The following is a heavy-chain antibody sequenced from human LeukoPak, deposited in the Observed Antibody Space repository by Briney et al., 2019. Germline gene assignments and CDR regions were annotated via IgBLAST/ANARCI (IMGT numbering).Heavy chain of an antibody. J-gene: IGHJ4*02. V-gene: IGHV4-4*07. D-gene: IGHD6-19*01. CDR3: AGEIAVAGKGPAY. CDR1: GGSISSYY. Sequence: PSETLSLTCTVSGGSISSYYWCWIQQPAGKGLEWIGRIYTSGSTNYNPSLKSRVTMSVDTSKNQFSLKLSSVNAADTAVYYCAGEIAVAGKGPAYWGQGTLVTVSS. CDR2: IYTSGST.